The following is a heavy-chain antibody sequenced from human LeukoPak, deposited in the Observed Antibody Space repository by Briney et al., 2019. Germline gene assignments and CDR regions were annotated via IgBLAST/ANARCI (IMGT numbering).Heavy chain of an antibody. D-gene: IGHD5-18*01. J-gene: IGHJ4*02. CDR2: LYSSGST. CDR1: GDSISSGSSY. V-gene: IGHV4-61*02. Sequence: PSETLSLTCTVSGDSISSGSSYWSWIRQPAGKGLEWIGRLYSSGSTNYNPSLKSRVTISVDTSENQFSLKLTSVTAADTAVYYCARVGEYSYVYYYFDYWGQETLVTVSS. CDR3: ARVGEYSYVYYYFDY.